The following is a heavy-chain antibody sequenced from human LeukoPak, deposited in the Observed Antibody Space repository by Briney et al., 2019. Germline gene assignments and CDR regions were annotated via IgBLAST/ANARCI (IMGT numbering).Heavy chain of an antibody. J-gene: IGHJ3*02. V-gene: IGHV3-21*01. CDR3: AKQGAWSGSYSNAFDI. CDR1: GFTFSSYN. CDR2: ISSSSAYI. Sequence: GGSLRLSCAASGFTFSSYNMNWVRLAPGKGLEWVSSISSSSAYIYYADSVRGRFTISRDNAKNSLYLQMNSLRAEDTAVYYCAKQGAWSGSYSNAFDIWGQGTMVTVSS. D-gene: IGHD1-26*01.